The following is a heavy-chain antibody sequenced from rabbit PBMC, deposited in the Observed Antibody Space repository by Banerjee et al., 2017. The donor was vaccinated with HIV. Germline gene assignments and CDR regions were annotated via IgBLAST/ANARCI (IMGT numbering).Heavy chain of an antibody. J-gene: IGHJ2*01. D-gene: IGHD8-1*01. CDR2: IDGGVSGST. V-gene: IGHV1S40*01. CDR1: GFSFSNSYY. Sequence: QSLEESGGDLVKPGASLTLTCTASGFSFSNSYYMCWVRQAPGKGLEWIACIDGGVSGSTYYATWAKGRFTISKTSSTTVTLQMTSLTAADTATYFCARAGSIYYTGAFDPWGQGTLVTV. CDR3: ARAGSIYYTGAFDP.